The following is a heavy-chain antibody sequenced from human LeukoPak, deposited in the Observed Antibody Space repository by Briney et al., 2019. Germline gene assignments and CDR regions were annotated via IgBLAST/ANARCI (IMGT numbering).Heavy chain of an antibody. Sequence: PSQTLSLTCSVSGDSISIGDYRWSWIRQSPGKGLEWIRYIYYIGTAYYNPSLRSRVALSADTSKNQFSLKLNSVTVADSAVYFCARARGDSPRIYYYMDVWGKGTTVTVSS. CDR3: ARARGDSPRIYYYMDV. V-gene: IGHV4-30-4*01. D-gene: IGHD3-16*01. J-gene: IGHJ6*03. CDR1: GDSISIGDYR. CDR2: IYYIGTA.